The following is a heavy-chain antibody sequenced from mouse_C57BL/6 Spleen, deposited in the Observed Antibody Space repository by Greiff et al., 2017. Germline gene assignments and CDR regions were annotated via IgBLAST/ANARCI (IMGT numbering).Heavy chain of an antibody. CDR1: GYTFTSYW. D-gene: IGHD1-1*01. J-gene: IGHJ1*03. V-gene: IGHV1-52*01. Sequence: QVQLKQPGAELVRPGSSVKLSCKASGYTFTSYWMHWVKQRPIQGLEWIGNIDPSDSETHYNQKFKDKATLTVDKSSSTAYMQLSSLTSEDSAVYYCAGTTVGEGHFDVWGTGTTVTVSS. CDR2: IDPSDSET. CDR3: AGTTVGEGHFDV.